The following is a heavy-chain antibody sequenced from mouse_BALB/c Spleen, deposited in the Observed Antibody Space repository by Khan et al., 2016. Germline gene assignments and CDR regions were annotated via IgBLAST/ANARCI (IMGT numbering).Heavy chain of an antibody. Sequence: VQLQQSGPDLVKPGASVKISCKASGYTFTDYNMHWVKQSHGKSLEWIGYIYPYNGGTGYNQKFKNKATLTVANSSSTASMELRSLTSEDSAVYDCARSNDWYFDVWGAGTTVTVSS. J-gene: IGHJ1*01. CDR2: IYPYNGGT. CDR3: ARSNDWYFDV. V-gene: IGHV1S29*02. CDR1: GYTFTDYN.